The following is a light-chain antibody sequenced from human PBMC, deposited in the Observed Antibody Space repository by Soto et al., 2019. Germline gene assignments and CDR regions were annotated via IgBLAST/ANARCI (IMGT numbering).Light chain of an antibody. Sequence: QPVLTQPPSVSGAPGQRVTISCTGSSSNIGAGYDVHWYQQLPGTAPKLLIYGNSNRPSGVPDRFSGSESGTSASLAITGLQAEDEADYYCQSYDSSLSGLVVFGGGTKLTVL. CDR2: GNS. CDR1: SSNIGAGYD. V-gene: IGLV1-40*01. J-gene: IGLJ2*01. CDR3: QSYDSSLSGLVV.